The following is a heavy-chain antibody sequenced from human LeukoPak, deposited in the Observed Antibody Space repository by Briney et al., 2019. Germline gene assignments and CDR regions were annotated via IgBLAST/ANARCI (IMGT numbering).Heavy chain of an antibody. D-gene: IGHD3-9*01. Sequence: GRSLRLSCAASGFTFSSYGMHWGRQAPGKGLEWVAVISYDGSNKYYADSVKGRFTISRDNSKNTLYLQMNSLRAEDTAVYYCAKALRYFDWLYRHWGQGTLVTVSS. V-gene: IGHV3-30*18. J-gene: IGHJ4*02. CDR2: ISYDGSNK. CDR3: AKALRYFDWLYRH. CDR1: GFTFSSYG.